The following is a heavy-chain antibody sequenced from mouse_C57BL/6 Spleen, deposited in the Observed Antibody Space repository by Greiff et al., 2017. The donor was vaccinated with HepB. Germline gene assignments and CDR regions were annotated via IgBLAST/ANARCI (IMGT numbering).Heavy chain of an antibody. CDR2: ISNGGGST. Sequence: EVKLMESGGGLVQPGGSLKLSCAASGFTFSDYYMYWVRQTPEKRLEWVAYISNGGGSTYYPDTVKGRFTISRDNAKNTLYLQMSRLKSEDTAMYYCARLLLRYWYFDVWGTGTTVTVSS. V-gene: IGHV5-12*01. CDR3: ARLLLRYWYFDV. D-gene: IGHD1-1*01. CDR1: GFTFSDYY. J-gene: IGHJ1*03.